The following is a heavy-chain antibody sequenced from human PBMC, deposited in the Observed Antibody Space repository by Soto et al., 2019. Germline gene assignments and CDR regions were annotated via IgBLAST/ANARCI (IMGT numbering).Heavy chain of an antibody. CDR2: INHSGST. Sequence: NPSETLSLTCAVYGGSFSGYYWSWIRQPPGKGLEWIGEINHSGSTNYNPSLKSRVTISVDTSKNQFSLKLSSVTAADTAVYYCAGAWMELRYDFWSGPQVPFAYYYYGMDVWGQGTTVTVSS. V-gene: IGHV4-34*01. CDR1: GGSFSGYY. D-gene: IGHD3-3*01. J-gene: IGHJ6*02. CDR3: AGAWMELRYDFWSGPQVPFAYYYYGMDV.